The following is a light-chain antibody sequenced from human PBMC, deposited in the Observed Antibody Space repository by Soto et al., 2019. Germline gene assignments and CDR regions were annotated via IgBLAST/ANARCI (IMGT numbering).Light chain of an antibody. CDR3: ISYTGSSTSYV. CDR2: GVS. Sequence: QSVLTQPASVSGSPGQSITMSCSGTRRDIGSYNYVAWYQQFPGKTPKILIYGVSNRPSGVSSRFSGSKSGNTASLTISGLQAEDEADYYCISYTGSSTSYVFGSGTKVTVL. CDR1: RRDIGSYNY. J-gene: IGLJ1*01. V-gene: IGLV2-14*01.